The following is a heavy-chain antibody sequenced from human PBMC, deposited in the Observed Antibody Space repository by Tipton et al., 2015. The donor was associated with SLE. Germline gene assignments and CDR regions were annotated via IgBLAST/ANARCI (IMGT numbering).Heavy chain of an antibody. CDR2: IYYSGST. CDR3: ARQFDPADIVVVPAAPNWFDP. J-gene: IGHJ5*02. Sequence: TLSLTCTVSGGSISSYYWSWIRQPAGKGLEWIGSIYYSGSTYYNPSLKSRVTISVDTSKNQFSLKLCSVTAADTAVYYCARQFDPADIVVVPAAPNWFDPWGQGTLVTVSS. CDR1: GGSISSYY. V-gene: IGHV4-59*05. D-gene: IGHD2-2*01.